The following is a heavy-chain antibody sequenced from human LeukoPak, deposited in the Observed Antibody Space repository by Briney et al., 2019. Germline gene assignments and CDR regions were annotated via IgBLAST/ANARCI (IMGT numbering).Heavy chain of an antibody. J-gene: IGHJ4*02. CDR2: ISYDGSNK. V-gene: IGHV3-30*18. Sequence: PGRSLRLSCAASGFTFSSYGMHWVRQAPGKGLEWVAVISYDGSNKYYADSVKGRFTISRDNSKNTLYLQMNSLRAEDTAVYYCAKGRSVVMNPLDYWGQGTLVTVSS. D-gene: IGHD3-22*01. CDR1: GFTFSSYG. CDR3: AKGRSVVMNPLDY.